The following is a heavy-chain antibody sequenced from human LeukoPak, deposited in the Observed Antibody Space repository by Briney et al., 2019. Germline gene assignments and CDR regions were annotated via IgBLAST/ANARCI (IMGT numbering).Heavy chain of an antibody. D-gene: IGHD2-2*01. CDR1: GGSFSGYY. CDR2: INHSGST. J-gene: IGHJ5*02. Sequence: SETLSLTCAVYGGSFSGYYWSWIRQPPGKGLEWIGEINHSGSTNYNPSLKSRVTISVDTSKNQFSLELSSVTAADTAVYYCARETPYCSSTSCYGWFDPGGQGTLVTVSS. CDR3: ARETPYCSSTSCYGWFDP. V-gene: IGHV4-34*01.